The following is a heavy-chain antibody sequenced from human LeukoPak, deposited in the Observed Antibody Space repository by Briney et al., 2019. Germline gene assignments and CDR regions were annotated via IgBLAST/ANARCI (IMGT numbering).Heavy chain of an antibody. V-gene: IGHV1-8*01. Sequence: GASAKVSCMASGYTFTSYDLNWVRHATGQRLGRRGWMNPNSDNTGYAQKSQGSDTMSRNTSISTAYMELSGLSSEGTAVYYCARGKGYGCNSGDYWGQATLVTVSS. CDR2: MNPNSDNT. CDR1: GYTFTSYD. D-gene: IGHD4-23*01. CDR3: ARGKGYGCNSGDY. J-gene: IGHJ4*02.